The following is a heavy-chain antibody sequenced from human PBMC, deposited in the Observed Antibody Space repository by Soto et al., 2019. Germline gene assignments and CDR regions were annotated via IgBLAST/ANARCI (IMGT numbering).Heavy chain of an antibody. CDR3: ARDLVGGGTGTLYNWFDP. CDR2: INAGNGNT. D-gene: IGHD1-1*01. Sequence: QVQLVQSGAEVKKPGASVKVSCKASGYTFTSYAMHWVRQAPGQRLEWMGWINAGNGNTKYSQKFQSRVTITRDTPASTAYMELSSLRSEDTAVYYCARDLVGGGTGTLYNWFDPWGQGTLVTVSS. J-gene: IGHJ5*02. CDR1: GYTFTSYA. V-gene: IGHV1-3*01.